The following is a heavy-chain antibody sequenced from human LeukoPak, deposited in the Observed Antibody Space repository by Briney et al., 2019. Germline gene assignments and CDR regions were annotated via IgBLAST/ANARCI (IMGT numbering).Heavy chain of an antibody. CDR2: ISAYNGNT. V-gene: IGHV1-18*01. Sequence: GASVKVSCKASGYTFTSYGISWVRQAPGQGLEWMGWISAYNGNTNYAQKFQGRFTMTEDTSTDTAYMELSSLRSEDTAVYFCATALESNSGSWIDFWGQGTLVTVSS. D-gene: IGHD3/OR15-3a*01. CDR1: GYTFTSYG. CDR3: ATALESNSGSWIDF. J-gene: IGHJ4*02.